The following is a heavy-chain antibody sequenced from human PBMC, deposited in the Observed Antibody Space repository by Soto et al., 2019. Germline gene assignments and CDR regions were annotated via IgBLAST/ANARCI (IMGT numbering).Heavy chain of an antibody. CDR1: GFTFSSYA. J-gene: IGHJ6*02. V-gene: IGHV3-23*01. Sequence: EVQLLESGGGLVQPGGSLRLSCAASGFTFSSYAMSRVRQAPGKGLEWVSAISGSGGSTYYADSVKGRFTISRDNSKNTLYLQMNSLRAEDTAVYYCAKDDCSGGSCYYYYGMDVWGQGTTVTVSS. CDR3: AKDDCSGGSCYYYYGMDV. CDR2: ISGSGGST. D-gene: IGHD2-15*01.